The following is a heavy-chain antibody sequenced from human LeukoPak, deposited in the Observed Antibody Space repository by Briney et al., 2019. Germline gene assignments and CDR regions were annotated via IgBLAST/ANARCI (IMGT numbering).Heavy chain of an antibody. CDR3: ARETNYYFDY. V-gene: IGHV4-34*01. J-gene: IGHJ4*02. D-gene: IGHD2-8*01. CDR1: GGSFSGYS. CDR2: INHSGST. Sequence: SETPSLTCAVYGGSFSGYSWNWIRQPPGKGLEWIGEINHSGSTNHNPSLKRRVTISVDTSKNQISLKLSSVTAADTAVYYCARETNYYFDYWGQGNLVTVSS.